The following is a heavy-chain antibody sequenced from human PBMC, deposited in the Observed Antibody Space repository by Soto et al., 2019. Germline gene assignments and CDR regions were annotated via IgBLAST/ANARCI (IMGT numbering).Heavy chain of an antibody. Sequence: SETLSLTCTVSGGSISSSSYYWGWIRQPPGKGLEWIGSIYYSGSTYYNPSLKSRVTISVDTSKNHFSLKLSSVTAADTAVYYCARQTASYDFWSGYYSYDYWGQGTLVTVSS. CDR2: IYYSGST. D-gene: IGHD3-3*01. J-gene: IGHJ4*02. V-gene: IGHV4-39*01. CDR1: GGSISSSSYY. CDR3: ARQTASYDFWSGYYSYDY.